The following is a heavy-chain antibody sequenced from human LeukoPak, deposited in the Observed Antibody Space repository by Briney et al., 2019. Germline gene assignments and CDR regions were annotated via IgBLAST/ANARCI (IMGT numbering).Heavy chain of an antibody. CDR1: GFTFSAYW. V-gene: IGHV3-74*01. CDR3: AGGKNGDSLFDF. Sequence: GGSLRLSCAASGFTFSAYWMHWVRQAPGRGLVWVSRITSDGSITSCADSVKGRFTISRDNAENTLYLQMSTLRAEDTAVYYCAGGKNGDSLFDFWGQGTLVAVSS. CDR2: ITSDGSIT. J-gene: IGHJ4*02. D-gene: IGHD4-17*01.